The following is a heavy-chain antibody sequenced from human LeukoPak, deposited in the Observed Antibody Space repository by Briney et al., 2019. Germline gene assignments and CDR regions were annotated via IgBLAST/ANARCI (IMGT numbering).Heavy chain of an antibody. CDR3: ARGYDLLTGYGD. V-gene: IGHV3-74*01. CDR1: GFPYGSTS. CDR2: IQRDGTSP. D-gene: IGHD3-9*01. Sequence: PGGSLRLSCTASGFPYGSTSMHWVRQAPGKGLEWVSGIQRDGTSPTYADSVKGRFIISRDNAKGSVYLQMNSLRAEDTAVYYCARGYDLLTGYGDWGQGTLVTVSS. J-gene: IGHJ4*02.